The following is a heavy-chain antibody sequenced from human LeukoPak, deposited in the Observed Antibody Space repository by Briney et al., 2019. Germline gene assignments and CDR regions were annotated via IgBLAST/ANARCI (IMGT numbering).Heavy chain of an antibody. D-gene: IGHD3-10*01. CDR1: GGSVSIGSYY. J-gene: IGHJ4*02. Sequence: SETLSLTCTVSGGSVSIGSYYWIWIRQPPGKGLEWYGYIDYSGSTNYNPSLKSRGTISVDTSKNQFSLKLRSVTAADTAVYYCATVAVIRGVTYFDYWGQGTLVTVSS. CDR2: IDYSGST. CDR3: ATVAVIRGVTYFDY. V-gene: IGHV4-61*01.